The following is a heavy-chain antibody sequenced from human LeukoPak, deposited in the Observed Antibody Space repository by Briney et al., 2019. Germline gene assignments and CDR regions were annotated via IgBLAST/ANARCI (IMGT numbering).Heavy chain of an antibody. CDR3: VKVHDYGDNGPFQH. Sequence: GGSLRLSCSASGFTFSSYAMHWVRQAPGKGLEYVSAISSNGGSTYYADSVKGRFTISRDNSKNTLYLQMSSLRAEDTAVYYCVKVHDYGDNGPFQHWGQGTLVTVSS. J-gene: IGHJ1*01. D-gene: IGHD4-17*01. CDR2: ISSNGGST. CDR1: GFTFSSYA. V-gene: IGHV3-64D*06.